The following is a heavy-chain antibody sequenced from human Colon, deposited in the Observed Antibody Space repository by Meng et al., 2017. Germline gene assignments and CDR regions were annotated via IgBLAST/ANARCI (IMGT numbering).Heavy chain of an antibody. CDR1: GGSFSGYY. J-gene: IGHJ4*02. D-gene: IGHD6-19*01. Sequence: SETLSLTCAVYGGSFSGYYWSWFRQPPGKGLEWIGEINHSGSTNYNPSLKSRVTISVDTSKNQFSLKLSSVTAADTAVYYCARVGGEYSSGGAYYFDYWGQGTLVTVSS. CDR2: INHSGST. CDR3: ARVGGEYSSGGAYYFDY. V-gene: IGHV4-34*01.